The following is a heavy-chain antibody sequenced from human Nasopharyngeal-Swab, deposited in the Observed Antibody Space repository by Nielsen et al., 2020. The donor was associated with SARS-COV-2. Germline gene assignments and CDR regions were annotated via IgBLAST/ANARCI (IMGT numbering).Heavy chain of an antibody. CDR2: ISYSRST. V-gene: IGHV4-59*08. Sequence: SETLSLTCTVSGGSINSSYWSWIRQPPGKGLEWIGYISYSRSTNHNPSLTSRVTISVDTSKNQFSLKLSSVTAADTAVYYCARQGKGSYYVMDVWGQGTTVTVSS. CDR3: ARQGKGSYYVMDV. J-gene: IGHJ6*02. CDR1: GGSINSSY.